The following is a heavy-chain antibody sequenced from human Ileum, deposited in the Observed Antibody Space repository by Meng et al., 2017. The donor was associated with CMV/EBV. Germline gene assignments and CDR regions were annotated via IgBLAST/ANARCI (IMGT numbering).Heavy chain of an antibody. CDR2: IRYDGTNE. J-gene: IGHJ4*02. Sequence: AGAGFKLSRNGMHWVRQAPGKGLEWVALIRYDGTNEYYADYVKGRFTISRDNSKNNLYLHMNSLRDDDTAVYYCAKDCTSTSCFYSWGQGTLVTVSS. CDR1: GFKLSRNG. D-gene: IGHD2-2*01. CDR3: AKDCTSTSCFYS. V-gene: IGHV3-30*02.